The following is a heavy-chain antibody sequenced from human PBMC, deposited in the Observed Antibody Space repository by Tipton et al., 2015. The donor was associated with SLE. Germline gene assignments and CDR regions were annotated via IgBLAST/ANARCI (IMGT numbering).Heavy chain of an antibody. CDR1: GGSISSYY. Sequence: LRLSCTVSGGSISSYYWSWIRQPPGKGLEWIGSIYYSGSTYYNPSLKSRVTISVDTSKNQFSLKLNSVTAADTAVYYCARLEGGSDWYFDLWGRGTLVTVSS. CDR2: IYYSGST. V-gene: IGHV4-59*08. J-gene: IGHJ2*01. CDR3: ARLEGGSDWYFDL. D-gene: IGHD1-26*01.